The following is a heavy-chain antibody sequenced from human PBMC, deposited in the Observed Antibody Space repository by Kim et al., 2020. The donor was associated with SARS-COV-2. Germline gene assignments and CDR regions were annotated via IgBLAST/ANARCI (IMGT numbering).Heavy chain of an antibody. Sequence: GGSMRLSCAASGFTFSSYAMSWVRQAPGKGLEWVSSISGSGSTDYTDSVKGRFTISRDNSKNTLYLRLSSLRADDTAIYYCAKDPFYDYTYNWFDPWGQG. V-gene: IGHV3-23*01. CDR3: AKDPFYDYTYNWFDP. D-gene: IGHD4-4*01. J-gene: IGHJ5*02. CDR1: GFTFSSYA. CDR2: ISGSGST.